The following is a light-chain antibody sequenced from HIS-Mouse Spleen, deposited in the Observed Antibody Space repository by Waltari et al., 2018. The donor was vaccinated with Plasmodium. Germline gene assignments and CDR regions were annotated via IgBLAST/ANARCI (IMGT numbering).Light chain of an antibody. J-gene: IGLJ1*01. CDR2: KDN. CDR1: KLGDKY. Sequence: SYELTQPPSVSVSPGQTASITCSGDKLGDKYACWYQQTPGQAPVVVIYKDNKRPSGIPERFSGSNSGNTATLTISGTQAMDEADYYCQAWDSSTDYVFGTGTKVTVL. CDR3: QAWDSSTDYV. V-gene: IGLV3-1*01.